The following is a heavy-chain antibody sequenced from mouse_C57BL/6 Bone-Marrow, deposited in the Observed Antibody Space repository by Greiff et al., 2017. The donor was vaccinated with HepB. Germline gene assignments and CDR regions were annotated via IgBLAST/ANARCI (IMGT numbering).Heavy chain of an antibody. CDR3: SRPPAYYYGSSYGYFDV. Sequence: QVQLQQPGAELVRPGTSVKLSCKASGYTFTSYWMHWVKQRPGQGLEWIGVIDPSDSYTNYNQKFKGKATLTVDTSSSTAYMQLSSLTSEDSAVYYCSRPPAYYYGSSYGYFDVWGTGTTVTVSS. CDR2: IDPSDSYT. CDR1: GYTFTSYW. D-gene: IGHD1-1*01. J-gene: IGHJ1*03. V-gene: IGHV1-59*01.